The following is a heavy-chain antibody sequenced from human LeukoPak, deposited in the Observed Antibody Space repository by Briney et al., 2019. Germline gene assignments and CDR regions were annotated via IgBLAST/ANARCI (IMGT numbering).Heavy chain of an antibody. Sequence: SETLSLTCTVSGGSISGYFWSWIRQPPGKGLEWIGFIYYSGSTNYNPSLKSRVTISVDTSKNQFSPNLSSVTAADTAVYYCARLTDLGLPDAFDIWGRGTLVTVSS. J-gene: IGHJ3*02. CDR1: GGSISGYF. CDR2: IYYSGST. D-gene: IGHD4/OR15-4a*01. CDR3: ARLTDLGLPDAFDI. V-gene: IGHV4-59*08.